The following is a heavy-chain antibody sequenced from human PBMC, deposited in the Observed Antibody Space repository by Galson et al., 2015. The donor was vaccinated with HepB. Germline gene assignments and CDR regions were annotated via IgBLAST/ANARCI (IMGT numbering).Heavy chain of an antibody. CDR3: AREEGYCSSSSCYSLTRYFGY. CDR1: GGSISSYY. CDR2: IYTSGST. V-gene: IGHV4-4*07. D-gene: IGHD2-2*02. J-gene: IGHJ4*02. Sequence: SETLSLTCSVSGGSISSYYWNWIRQPAGKGLEWIGRIYTSGSTRYNPSLKSRVTMSVDTSKNQFSLKLSSVTAADTAMYYCAREEGYCSSSSCYSLTRYFGYWGQGTLVTVSS.